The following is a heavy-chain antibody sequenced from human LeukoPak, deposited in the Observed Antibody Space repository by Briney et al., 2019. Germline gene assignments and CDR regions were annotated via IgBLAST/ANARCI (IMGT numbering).Heavy chain of an antibody. J-gene: IGHJ6*02. CDR2: ISGVGVTT. D-gene: IGHD3-16*01. CDR3: ARNQQLGGHSYYYYGMDV. CDR1: GFTSIAYA. V-gene: IGHV3-23*01. Sequence: GGSLRLSCAGSGFTSIAYALTWARQAPGKGQEWVSDISGVGVTTYYADSVKGRFTISRDNSKNTLYLQMNSLRADDTAIYYCARNQQLGGHSYYYYGMDVWGQGTTVTVSS.